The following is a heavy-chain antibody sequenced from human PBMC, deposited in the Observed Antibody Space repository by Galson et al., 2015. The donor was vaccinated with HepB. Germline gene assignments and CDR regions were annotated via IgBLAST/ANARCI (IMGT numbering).Heavy chain of an antibody. Sequence: PALVKPTQTLTLACTFSGFSLSSSGVGVGWIRQPPGKALEWLALIYWNDDKRYSPSLKSRLTITKDTSKNQVVLTMTNMDPVDTATYYCAHSVSGIYSYYYMDVWGKGTTVTVSS. CDR1: GFSLSSSGVG. CDR3: AHSVSGIYSYYYMDV. CDR2: IYWNDDK. D-gene: IGHD1-26*01. V-gene: IGHV2-5*01. J-gene: IGHJ6*03.